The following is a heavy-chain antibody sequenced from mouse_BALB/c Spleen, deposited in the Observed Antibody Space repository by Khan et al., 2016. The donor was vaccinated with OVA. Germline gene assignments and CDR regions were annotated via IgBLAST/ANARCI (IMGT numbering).Heavy chain of an antibody. Sequence: VQLKESGPELVKPGASVKMSCKTSGYTFTNYLMHWVKQKPGQGLEWIGYINPYNDGTKYNEKFRGKATLTSDKSSSTAYMELSSLTSEDSAVYYCARYASTPYYAMDYWGQGTSVTVSS. V-gene: IGHV1S136*01. CDR3: ARYASTPYYAMDY. CDR1: GYTFTNYL. J-gene: IGHJ4*01. CDR2: INPYNDGT. D-gene: IGHD1-1*01.